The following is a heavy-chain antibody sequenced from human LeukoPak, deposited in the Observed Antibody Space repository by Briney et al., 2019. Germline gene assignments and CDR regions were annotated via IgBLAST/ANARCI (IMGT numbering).Heavy chain of an antibody. Sequence: ASVKVSCKASGGTFSRNAISWLRQAPGQGLEWMGGLIPFFGTANYAQKFRGRVTITADESTSTAYMELSSLRSEDTAVYYCARGGYYYYGMDVWGQGTTVTVSS. CDR2: LIPFFGTA. CDR3: ARGGYYYYGMDV. CDR1: GGTFSRNA. V-gene: IGHV1-69*13. J-gene: IGHJ6*02.